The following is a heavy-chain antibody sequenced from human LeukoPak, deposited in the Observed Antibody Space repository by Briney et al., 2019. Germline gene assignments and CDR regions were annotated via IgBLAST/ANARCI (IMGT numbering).Heavy chain of an antibody. CDR2: INPNSGST. V-gene: IGHV1-2*04. J-gene: IGHJ3*02. CDR1: GYTFTDYY. D-gene: IGHD3-16*01. Sequence: ASVKVSCKASGYTFTDYYIHWVRQAPGQGLEWMGWINPNSGSTIYAQKFQGWVTMTRDTSISTAYMELSRLKSDDTAVFYCAKSLPWGDAFHIWGQGTMVTVSS. CDR3: AKSLPWGDAFHI.